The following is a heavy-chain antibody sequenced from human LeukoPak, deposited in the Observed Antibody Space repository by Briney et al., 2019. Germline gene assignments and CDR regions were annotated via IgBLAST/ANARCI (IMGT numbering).Heavy chain of an antibody. CDR3: ARYYSHTSAWSEGGLGQ. CDR2: IWYDGSKK. Sequence: PGGSLRLSCAASGFTFSTFGMHWVRQAPGKGPEWVAVIWYDGSKKYYIDFAEGRFTISRDNSRNTLYLQMNSLRAEDTAVYYCARYYSHTSAWSEGGLGQWGQGTLVTVSS. CDR1: GFTFSTFG. J-gene: IGHJ4*02. D-gene: IGHD6-19*01. V-gene: IGHV3-33*01.